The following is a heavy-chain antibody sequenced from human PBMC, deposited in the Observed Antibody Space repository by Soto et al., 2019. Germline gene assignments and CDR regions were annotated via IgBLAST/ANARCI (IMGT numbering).Heavy chain of an antibody. V-gene: IGHV1-69*04. CDR1: GGTFSSYT. J-gene: IGHJ4*02. CDR2: IIPILGIA. Sequence: SVKVSCKASGGTFSSYTISWVRQAPGQGLEWMGRIIPILGIANYAQKFQGRVTITADKSTSTAYMELSSLRSEDTAVYYCARDGSGSYYGYWGQGTLVTVSS. D-gene: IGHD3-10*01. CDR3: ARDGSGSYYGY.